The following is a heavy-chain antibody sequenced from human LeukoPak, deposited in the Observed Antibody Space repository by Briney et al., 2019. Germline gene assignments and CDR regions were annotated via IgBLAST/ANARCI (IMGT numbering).Heavy chain of an antibody. CDR3: ARARYYDYVWGSYRPIYFDY. Sequence: GGSLRLSCAASGFTFSSYEMNWVRQAPGKGLAWVSYISSSGSTIYYADSVKGRFTISRDNAKNSLYLQMNSLRAEDTAVYYCARARYYDYVWGSYRPIYFDYWDQGTLVTVSS. D-gene: IGHD3-16*02. V-gene: IGHV3-48*03. J-gene: IGHJ4*02. CDR1: GFTFSSYE. CDR2: ISSSGSTI.